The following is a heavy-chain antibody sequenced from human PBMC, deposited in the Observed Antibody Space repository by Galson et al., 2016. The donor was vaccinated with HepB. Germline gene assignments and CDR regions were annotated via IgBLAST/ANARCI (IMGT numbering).Heavy chain of an antibody. J-gene: IGHJ2*01. D-gene: IGHD1-1*01. V-gene: IGHV6-1*01. CDR1: GDSVSSNNAG. Sequence: CAISGDSVSSNNAGWNWIRQSPSRGLEWLGRTYHKSEWYYDYAPAVKSRITINPDTSKNQVSLHLNSVTPEDTAIYYCARNNWYFYWFFDLWGRGTLVTVSS. CDR2: TYHKSEWYY. CDR3: ARNNWYFYWFFDL.